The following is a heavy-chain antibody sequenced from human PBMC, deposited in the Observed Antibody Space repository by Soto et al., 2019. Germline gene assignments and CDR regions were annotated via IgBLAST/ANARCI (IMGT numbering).Heavy chain of an antibody. CDR3: TTDLGYCSSTSCYNYYYYMDV. CDR1: GFTFSNAW. J-gene: IGHJ6*03. CDR2: IKSKTDGGTT. D-gene: IGHD2-2*02. V-gene: IGHV3-15*01. Sequence: EVQLVESGGGLVKPGGSLRLSCAASGFTFSNAWMSWVRQAPGKGLEWVGRIKSKTDGGTTDYAAHVKGRFTISRDNSKNTLYLQMNSLKTEDTAVYYCTTDLGYCSSTSCYNYYYYMDVWGKGTTVTVSS.